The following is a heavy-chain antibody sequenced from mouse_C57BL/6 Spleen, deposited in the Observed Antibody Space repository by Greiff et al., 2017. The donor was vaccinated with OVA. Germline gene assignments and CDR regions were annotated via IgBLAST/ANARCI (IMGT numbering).Heavy chain of an antibody. CDR1: GYTFTDYE. J-gene: IGHJ3*01. CDR3: TDGLFAY. CDR2: IDPETGGT. V-gene: IGHV1-15*01. Sequence: VQLKESGAELVRPGASVTLSCKASGYTFTDYEMHWVKQTPVHGLEWIGAIDPETGGTAYNQKFKGKAILTADKSSSTAYMELRSLTSEDSAVYYCTDGLFAYWGQGTLVTVSA. D-gene: IGHD2-3*01.